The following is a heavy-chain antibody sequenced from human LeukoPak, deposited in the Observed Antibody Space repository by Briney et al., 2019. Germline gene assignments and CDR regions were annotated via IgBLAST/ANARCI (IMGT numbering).Heavy chain of an antibody. J-gene: IGHJ4*02. CDR2: IYSGGST. CDR3: ARVVLGTWYFDY. V-gene: IGHV3-66*01. Sequence: PGGSLRLSCAASEFSVGSNYMTWVRQAPGKGLEWVSLIYSGGSTYYADSVKGRFTISRDNSKNTLYLQMNSLRAEDTAVYYCARVVLGTWYFDYWGQGTLVTVSS. CDR1: EFSVGSNY.